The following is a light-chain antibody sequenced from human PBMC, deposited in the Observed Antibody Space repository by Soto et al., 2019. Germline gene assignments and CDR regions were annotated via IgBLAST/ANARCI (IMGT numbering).Light chain of an antibody. CDR2: KAS. CDR3: QQFKSGTWT. Sequence: DIQMTQSPSTLSASVGDRVTITCRASQTIDSWLAWYQQRPGKPPNLLIYKASTLASGVPSRFSDSGSGTEFILTINGLQPDDFATYFCQQFKSGTWTFGQGTKVDIK. V-gene: IGKV1-5*03. J-gene: IGKJ1*01. CDR1: QTIDSW.